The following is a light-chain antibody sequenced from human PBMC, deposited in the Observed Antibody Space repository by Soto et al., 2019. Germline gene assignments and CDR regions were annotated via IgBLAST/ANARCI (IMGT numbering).Light chain of an antibody. J-gene: IGKJ2*01. CDR2: DAS. V-gene: IGKV1-33*01. Sequence: DIQMTQSPSSLSASVGDRVTITCQASQDIANYVNWYQQKPGKAPDLLIHDASDLEIGVPSRFSGSVSGTDFTFSISNLQPEDIATYYCQQYDNLPYTFGQGTKLEIK. CDR3: QQYDNLPYT. CDR1: QDIANY.